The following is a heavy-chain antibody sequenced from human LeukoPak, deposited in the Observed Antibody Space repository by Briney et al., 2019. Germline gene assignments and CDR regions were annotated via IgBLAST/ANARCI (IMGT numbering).Heavy chain of an antibody. J-gene: IGHJ5*02. CDR3: ARDNLYCSGGSCYGFDP. Sequence: ASVKVSCKASGYAFTSYGISWVRQAPGQGLEWMGWISAYNGNTNYAQKLQGRVTMTTDTSTSTAYMELRSLRSDDTAVYYCARDNLYCSGGSCYGFDPWGQGTLVTVSS. CDR2: ISAYNGNT. D-gene: IGHD2-15*01. CDR1: GYAFTSYG. V-gene: IGHV1-18*01.